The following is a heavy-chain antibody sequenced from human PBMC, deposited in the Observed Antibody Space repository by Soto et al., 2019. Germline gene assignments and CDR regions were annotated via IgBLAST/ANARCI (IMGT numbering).Heavy chain of an antibody. V-gene: IGHV1-3*01. D-gene: IGHD6-19*01. CDR1: GYTFTNYA. CDR3: ARGAVSGKFDF. CDR2: ITAGNGNT. Sequence: QVQHVQSGGEVKKPGASVKVSCKASGYTFTNYAMHWVRQAPGQRLEWMGWITAGNGNTIHSQKIQGRVMITADISASTAYMELSSLRSEDTALYYCARGAVSGKFDFWGQGTLVTVSS. J-gene: IGHJ4*02.